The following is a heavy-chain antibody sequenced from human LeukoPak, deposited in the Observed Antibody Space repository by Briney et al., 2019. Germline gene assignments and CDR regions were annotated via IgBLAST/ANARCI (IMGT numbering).Heavy chain of an antibody. CDR2: IIPILGIA. Sequence: ASVKVSCEASGGTFSSYAISWVRQAPGQGLEWMGRIIPILGIANYAQKFQGRVTITADKSTSTAYMELSSLRSEDTAVYYCARGGYCSSTSCSTYYYYGMDVWGQGTTVTVSS. D-gene: IGHD2-2*01. CDR1: GGTFSSYA. V-gene: IGHV1-69*04. CDR3: ARGGYCSSTSCSTYYYYGMDV. J-gene: IGHJ6*02.